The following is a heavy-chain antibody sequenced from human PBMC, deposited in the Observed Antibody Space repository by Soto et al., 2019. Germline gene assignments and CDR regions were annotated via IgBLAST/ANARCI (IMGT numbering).Heavy chain of an antibody. CDR2: INGRGDDT. D-gene: IGHD3-16*01. CDR3: AKKEEYDHVWGRSPLD. J-gene: IGHJ4*03. V-gene: IGHV3-23*01. Sequence: PCGSLRLPCAACGFTLNNYAMSWVLQAPGKGLEWVSSINGRGDDTYYADSVKGLSTISRDNSRNTLFLQMNSLRGEDRALYYCAKKEEYDHVWGRSPLDWGQGPLGTVSS. CDR1: GFTLNNYA.